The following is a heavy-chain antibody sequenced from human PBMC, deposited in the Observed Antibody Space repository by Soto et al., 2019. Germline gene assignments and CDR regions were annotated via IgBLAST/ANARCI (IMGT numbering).Heavy chain of an antibody. Sequence: GGSLRLSCAASGFTFSSYAMHWVRQAPGKGLEWVAVISYDGSNKYYADSVKGRFTISRDNSKNTLYLQMNSLRAEDTAVYYCARPWYYYDSSGPFDYWGQGTLVTVSS. D-gene: IGHD3-22*01. V-gene: IGHV3-30-3*01. CDR3: ARPWYYYDSSGPFDY. CDR1: GFTFSSYA. J-gene: IGHJ4*02. CDR2: ISYDGSNK.